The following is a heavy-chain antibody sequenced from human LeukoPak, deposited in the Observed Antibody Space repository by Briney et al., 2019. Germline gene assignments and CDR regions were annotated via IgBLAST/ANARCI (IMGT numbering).Heavy chain of an antibody. J-gene: IGHJ6*03. Sequence: GGSLRLSCAASGFTFSSYAMSWVRQAPGKGLEWVSAISGSGGSTYYADSVKGRFTISRDNSKNTLYLQMNSLRAEDTAVYYCASHYRDSYYYYMDVWGKGTTVTVSS. CDR2: ISGSGGST. D-gene: IGHD4-11*01. CDR3: ASHYRDSYYYYMDV. CDR1: GFTFSSYA. V-gene: IGHV3-23*01.